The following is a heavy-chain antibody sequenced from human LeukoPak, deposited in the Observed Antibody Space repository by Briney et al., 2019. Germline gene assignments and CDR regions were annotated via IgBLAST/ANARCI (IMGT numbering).Heavy chain of an antibody. V-gene: IGHV3-21*01. CDR1: GFTFSVYS. CDR3: ASGYNYGYLFDY. CDR2: ITHSGYE. D-gene: IGHD5-18*01. J-gene: IGHJ4*02. Sequence: GGSLRLSCAASGFTFSVYSMNWVRQAPGKGLEWVSSITHSGYEYYADSVRGRFTISRDNAKNSLYLQMNSLRAEDTAVYYCASGYNYGYLFDYWGQGTLVTVSS.